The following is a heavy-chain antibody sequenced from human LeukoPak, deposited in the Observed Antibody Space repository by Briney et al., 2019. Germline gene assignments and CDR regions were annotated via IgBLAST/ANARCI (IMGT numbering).Heavy chain of an antibody. J-gene: IGHJ4*02. D-gene: IGHD3-9*01. CDR3: ARGEGVTGYASFDY. CDR2: ISSSSSTI. CDR1: GFTFSSYS. Sequence: GGSLRLSCAASGFTFSSYSMNWVRQAPGKGLEWVSYISSSSSTIYYADSVKGRFTISRDNAKSTLYLQMNSLRVEDTAVYYCARGEGVTGYASFDYWGRGTTVTVSS. V-gene: IGHV3-48*01.